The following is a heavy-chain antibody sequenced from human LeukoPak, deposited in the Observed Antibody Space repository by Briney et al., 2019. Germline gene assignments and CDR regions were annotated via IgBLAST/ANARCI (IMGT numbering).Heavy chain of an antibody. CDR3: AKDGGGYYDILTGNYYYYYMDV. CDR1: GFTFSSYG. CDR2: IWYDGSNK. Sequence: GGSLRLSCAASGFTFSSYGMHWVRQAPGKGLEWVAVIWYDGSNKYYADSVKGRFTISRDNSKNTLYLQMNSLRAEDTAVYYCAKDGGGYYDILTGNYYYYYMDVWGKGTTVTVSS. J-gene: IGHJ6*03. V-gene: IGHV3-33*06. D-gene: IGHD3-9*01.